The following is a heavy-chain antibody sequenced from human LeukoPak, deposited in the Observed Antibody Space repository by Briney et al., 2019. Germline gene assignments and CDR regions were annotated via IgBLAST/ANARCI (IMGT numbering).Heavy chain of an antibody. CDR2: IWYDGSNK. J-gene: IGHJ2*01. D-gene: IGHD6-13*01. Sequence: GRSLRLSCAASGFTFSSYGMHWVRQAPGKGLEWVAVIWYDGSNKYYADSVKGRFTISRDNSKNTLHLQMNSLRAEDTAVYYCARYGSSWSDYWYFDLWGRGTLVTVSS. CDR3: ARYGSSWSDYWYFDL. CDR1: GFTFSSYG. V-gene: IGHV3-30*19.